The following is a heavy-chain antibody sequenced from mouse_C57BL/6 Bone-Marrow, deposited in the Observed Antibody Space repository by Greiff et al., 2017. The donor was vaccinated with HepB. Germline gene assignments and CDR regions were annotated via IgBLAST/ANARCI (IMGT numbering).Heavy chain of an antibody. J-gene: IGHJ4*01. CDR2: IDPEDGDT. CDR1: GFNIKDYY. V-gene: IGHV14-1*01. Sequence: EVQLQQSGAELVRPGASVKLSCTASGFNIKDYYMHWVKQRPEQGLEWIGRIDPEDGDTEYAPKFQGKATMTADTSSNTAYLQLSSLTSEDTAVYYCTTNQNRGYAMDYWGQGTSVTVSS. CDR3: TTNQNRGYAMDY.